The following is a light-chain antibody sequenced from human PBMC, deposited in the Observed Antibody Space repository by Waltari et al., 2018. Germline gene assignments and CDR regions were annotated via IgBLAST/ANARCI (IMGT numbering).Light chain of an antibody. V-gene: IGKV1-39*01. CDR3: QQTFSSPQNT. J-gene: IGKJ2*01. CDR1: QSISIY. CDR2: AAS. Sequence: DIQMTQSPSSLSASIGDRVTITCRASQSISIYLNWYQQKPGKAPKLLIYAASSLQSGVPSRFSGSGSGTDFALTITRLQPGDFATYYCQQTFSSPQNTFGQGTNLEIK.